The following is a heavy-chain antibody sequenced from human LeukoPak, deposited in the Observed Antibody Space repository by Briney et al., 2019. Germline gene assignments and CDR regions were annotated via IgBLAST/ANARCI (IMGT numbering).Heavy chain of an antibody. J-gene: IGHJ4*02. Sequence: PSETLSLTCTVSGGSISSGGYYWSWIRQHPGKGLEWIGYIYYSGSTYYNPSLKSRVTISVDKSKNQSSLKLSSVTAADTAVYYCARGSSNWYGQFRGYFDSWGQGTLVTVSS. CDR1: GGSISSGGYY. D-gene: IGHD6-13*01. CDR2: IYYSGST. CDR3: ARGSSNWYGQFRGYFDS. V-gene: IGHV4-31*03.